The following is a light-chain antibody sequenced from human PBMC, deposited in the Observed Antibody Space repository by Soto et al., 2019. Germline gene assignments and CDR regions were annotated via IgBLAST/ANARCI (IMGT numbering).Light chain of an antibody. CDR3: QHFVNSLTWT. J-gene: IGKJ1*01. Sequence: EIVLTPSPGPLSLSPGETPTLPFRPIQTVTSYYLAWYQQIPGQAPRLLIYCASSRATSVPDRFSGGGSWTDFTLTISKLEPEDFAVDYCQHFVNSLTWTFGQGTKVDIK. V-gene: IGKV3-20*01. CDR1: QTVTSYY. CDR2: CAS.